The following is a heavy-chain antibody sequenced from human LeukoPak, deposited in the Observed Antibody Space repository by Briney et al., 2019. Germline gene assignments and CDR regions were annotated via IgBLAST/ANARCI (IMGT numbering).Heavy chain of an antibody. V-gene: IGHV3-21*01. CDR3: ASNGPVAGTGGGGY. CDR2: ISSSGNYI. Sequence: PGGSLRLSCAASGFTLRDYSMNWVRQAPGKGLEWVSSISSSGNYINHADSIKGRFTISRDNAKDSMFLQMNSLRAEDTAVYYCASNGPVAGTGGGGYWGQGTLVTVSS. J-gene: IGHJ4*02. CDR1: GFTLRDYS. D-gene: IGHD6-19*01.